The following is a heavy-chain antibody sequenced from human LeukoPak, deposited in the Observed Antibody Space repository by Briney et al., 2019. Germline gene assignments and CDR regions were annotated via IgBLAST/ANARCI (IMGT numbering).Heavy chain of an antibody. Sequence: ASVKVSCKVSGYTLAELSMHWVRQAPGKGLEWMGGFGPEDGETIYAQKFQGRVTMTEDTSTDTAYMELSSLRSEDTAVYYCATSFGAVINWFDPWGQGTLVTVSS. V-gene: IGHV1-24*01. CDR1: GYTLAELS. D-gene: IGHD3-3*01. CDR2: FGPEDGET. J-gene: IGHJ5*02. CDR3: ATSFGAVINWFDP.